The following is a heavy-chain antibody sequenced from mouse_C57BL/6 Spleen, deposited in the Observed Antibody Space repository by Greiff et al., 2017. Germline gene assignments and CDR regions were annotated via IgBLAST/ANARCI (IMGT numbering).Heavy chain of an antibody. CDR3: ARFNWDGY. V-gene: IGHV1-59*01. Sequence: VQLQQPGAELVRPGTSVKLSCKASGYTFTSYWMHWVKQRPGQGLEWIGVIDPSDSYPNYNQKFQGKATLTVDTSSSTAYMQRSSLTAEDSSVYYCARFNWDGYWGQGTTLTVSS. CDR1: GYTFTSYW. D-gene: IGHD4-1*02. CDR2: IDPSDSYP. J-gene: IGHJ2*01.